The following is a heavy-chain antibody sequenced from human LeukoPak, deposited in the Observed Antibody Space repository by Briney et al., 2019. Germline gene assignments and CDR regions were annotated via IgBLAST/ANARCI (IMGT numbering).Heavy chain of an antibody. CDR3: ARAKGLYSSGWYYYFDY. CDR2: INHSGST. V-gene: IGHV4-34*01. Sequence: SETLSLTCAVYGGSFSGYYWSWIRQPPGKGLEWIGEINHSGSTNYNPSLKSRVTISVDTSKNQFSLKLSSVTAADTAVYYCARAKGLYSSGWYYYFDYWGQGTLVTVSS. J-gene: IGHJ4*02. CDR1: GGSFSGYY. D-gene: IGHD6-19*01.